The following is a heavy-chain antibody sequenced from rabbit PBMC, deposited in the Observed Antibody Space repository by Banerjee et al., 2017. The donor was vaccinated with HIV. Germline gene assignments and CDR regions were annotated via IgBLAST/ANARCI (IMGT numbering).Heavy chain of an antibody. J-gene: IGHJ4*01. D-gene: IGHD4-1*01. Sequence: QSLEESGGDLVKPGASLTLTCTASGFSFSSSYWLCWVRQAPGKGLEWSACIYTSISGSKYYASWAKGRFTISKTSSTTVTLQMTSLTAADTATYFCARDLAGVIGWNFGLWGPGTLVTVS. CDR1: GFSFSSSYW. CDR2: IYTSISGSK. V-gene: IGHV1S40*01. CDR3: ARDLAGVIGWNFGL.